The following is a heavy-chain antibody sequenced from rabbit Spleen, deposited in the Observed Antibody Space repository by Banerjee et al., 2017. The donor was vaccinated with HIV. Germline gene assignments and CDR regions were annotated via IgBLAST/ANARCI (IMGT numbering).Heavy chain of an antibody. J-gene: IGHJ4*01. CDR1: GLPFSNTAV. CDR2: INAVTGKA. CDR3: AKELAGVTGGNFVW. D-gene: IGHD4-1*01. Sequence: EPLEESGGGLVQPEGSLKTHFHASGLPFSNTAVICSLRQAPGKGLEWIACINAVTGKAVYASWAKGRFTFSKTSSTTGTLQMTRLTAAATANCFWAKELAGVTGGNFVWWGPATLVT. V-gene: IGHV1S45*01.